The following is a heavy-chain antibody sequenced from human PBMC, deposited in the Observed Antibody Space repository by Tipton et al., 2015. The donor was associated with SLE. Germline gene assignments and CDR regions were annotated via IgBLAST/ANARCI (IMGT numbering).Heavy chain of an antibody. CDR2: IKPNSGGT. CDR3: AKERGDTAMALNLFDP. CDR1: GYTFTGYY. V-gene: IGHV1-2*06. D-gene: IGHD5-18*01. J-gene: IGHJ5*02. Sequence: QLVQSGAEVKKPGASVKVSCKASGYTFTGYYMHWVRQAPGQGLEWMGRIKPNSGGTNYAQKFQGRVTMTRDTSISTAYMELSRLRSDDTAIYYWAKERGDTAMALNLFDPWGQGTLVTVSS.